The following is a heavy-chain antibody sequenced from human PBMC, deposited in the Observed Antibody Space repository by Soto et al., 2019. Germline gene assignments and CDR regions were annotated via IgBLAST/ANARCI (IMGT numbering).Heavy chain of an antibody. CDR2: IYPGDSDT. Sequence: PGESLKISCKGSGYSFTSYWIGWVRQMPGKGLEWMGIIYPGDSDTRYSPSFQGQVTISADKSISTAYLQWSSLKASDTAMYYCAIHIHSRGWIAGIHYWGQGTLVTVSS. CDR1: GYSFTSYW. J-gene: IGHJ4*02. V-gene: IGHV5-51*01. D-gene: IGHD6-19*01. CDR3: AIHIHSRGWIAGIHY.